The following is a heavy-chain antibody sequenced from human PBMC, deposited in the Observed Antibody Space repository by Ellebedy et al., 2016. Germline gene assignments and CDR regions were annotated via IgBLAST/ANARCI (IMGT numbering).Heavy chain of an antibody. Sequence: GGSLRLXXAASGFTFSSYGMHWVRQAPGKGLEWVAVISHDGSNKYYADSVKGRFTISRDNSKNTLYLQMNSLRAEDTAVYYCAKGYCSSTSCIWVDYYYYYMDVWGKGTTVTVSS. V-gene: IGHV3-30*18. D-gene: IGHD2-2*01. CDR2: ISHDGSNK. CDR1: GFTFSSYG. J-gene: IGHJ6*03. CDR3: AKGYCSSTSCIWVDYYYYYMDV.